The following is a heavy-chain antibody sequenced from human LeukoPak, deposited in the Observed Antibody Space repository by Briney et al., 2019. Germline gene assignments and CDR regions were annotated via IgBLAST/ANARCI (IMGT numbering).Heavy chain of an antibody. V-gene: IGHV3-9*01. CDR1: GFTFDDYA. D-gene: IGHD6-13*01. CDR2: ISWNSGSI. CDR3: AKDSSSSWYHYFDY. J-gene: IGHJ4*02. Sequence: PGGSLRLSCAASGFTFDDYAMHWVRQAPGKGLEWVSGISWNSGSIGYADSVKGRFTIPRDNAENSLYLQMNSLRAEDTALYYCAKDSSSSWYHYFDYWGQGTLVTVSS.